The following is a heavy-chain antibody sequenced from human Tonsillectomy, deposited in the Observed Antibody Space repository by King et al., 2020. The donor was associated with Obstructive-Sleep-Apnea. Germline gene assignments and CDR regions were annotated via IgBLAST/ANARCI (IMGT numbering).Heavy chain of an antibody. D-gene: IGHD3-10*01. CDR1: GFTFSSYS. Sequence: VQLVESGGGLVQPGGSLRLSCAASGFTFSSYSMIWVRQAPGKGLEWISYISSSGSAIFHADSVKGRFTISRDNAKSSLYLQMNSQRAEDTAVYYCARKEGTYTNWFDPWGQGTLVTVSS. CDR2: ISSSGSAI. V-gene: IGHV3-48*04. CDR3: ARKEGTYTNWFDP. J-gene: IGHJ5*02.